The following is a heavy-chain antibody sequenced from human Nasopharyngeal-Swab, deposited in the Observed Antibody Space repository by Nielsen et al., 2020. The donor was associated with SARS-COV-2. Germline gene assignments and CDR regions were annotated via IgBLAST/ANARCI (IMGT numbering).Heavy chain of an antibody. CDR3: ARDKRLRGDYVFDY. Sequence: GRAPGRGLEWVSYISSSGNYTNYADSVKGRFTISRDNAKNSLYLQMNSLRAEDTAVYYCARDKRLRGDYVFDYWGQGTLVTVSS. D-gene: IGHD4-17*01. CDR2: ISSSGNYT. V-gene: IGHV3-11*06. J-gene: IGHJ4*02.